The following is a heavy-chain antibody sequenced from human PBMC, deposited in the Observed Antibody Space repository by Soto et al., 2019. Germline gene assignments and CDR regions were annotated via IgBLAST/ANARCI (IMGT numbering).Heavy chain of an antibody. J-gene: IGHJ6*02. CDR1: GGSISSYY. CDR3: ARGAEWFGGRMDV. Sequence: QVQLQESGPGLVKPSETLSLTCAVSGGSISSYYLTWIRQPPWKGLEWIGYIYYNGRTNYNPSLKSRVTISLDTSKNQFSLNLSSVTAADTAVYYCARGAEWFGGRMDVWGQGTTVTVSS. D-gene: IGHD3-10*01. CDR2: IYYNGRT. V-gene: IGHV4-59*01.